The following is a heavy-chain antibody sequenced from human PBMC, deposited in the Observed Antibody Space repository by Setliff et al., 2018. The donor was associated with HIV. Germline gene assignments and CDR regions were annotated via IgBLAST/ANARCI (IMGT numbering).Heavy chain of an antibody. CDR1: GYTFSNYY. V-gene: IGHV1-8*01. D-gene: IGHD2-15*01. Sequence: ASVKVSCKTSGYTFSNYYVNWVRQAPGQSLEWMGWINGGSGNTKYSQEFQGRVTMTRDTSISTAYMELSNLGSEDTAVYYCARRIGFDVWGQGTMVTVSS. CDR2: INGGSGNT. J-gene: IGHJ3*01. CDR3: ARRIGFDV.